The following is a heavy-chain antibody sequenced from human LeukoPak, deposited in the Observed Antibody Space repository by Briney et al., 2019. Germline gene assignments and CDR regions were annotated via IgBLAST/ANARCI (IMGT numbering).Heavy chain of an antibody. CDR2: VYSDGGT. V-gene: IGHV4-4*07. CDR1: DDSISNYY. CDR3: ATVVVPGWFDP. J-gene: IGHJ5*02. Sequence: SETLSLTCSVSDDSISNYYWSWIRQPAGKGLEWIGRVYSDGGTTYNPSLKSRVSMSVDTSNNQFSLRLTSVTAADTAVYYCATVVVPGWFDPWGQGTLVTVSS. D-gene: IGHD2-15*01.